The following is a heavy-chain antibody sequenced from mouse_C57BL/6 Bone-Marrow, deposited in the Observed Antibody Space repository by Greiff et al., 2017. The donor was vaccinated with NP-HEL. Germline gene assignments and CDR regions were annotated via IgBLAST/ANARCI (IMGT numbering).Heavy chain of an antibody. D-gene: IGHD2-3*01. Sequence: EVHLVESGAELVRPGASVKLSCTASGFNIKDDYMHWVKQRPEQGLEWIGWIDPENGDTEYASKFQGKATITADTSSNTAYLQLSSLTSEDTAVYYCTTDGYSYFDYWGQGTTLTVSS. V-gene: IGHV14-4*01. CDR2: IDPENGDT. J-gene: IGHJ2*01. CDR3: TTDGYSYFDY. CDR1: GFNIKDDY.